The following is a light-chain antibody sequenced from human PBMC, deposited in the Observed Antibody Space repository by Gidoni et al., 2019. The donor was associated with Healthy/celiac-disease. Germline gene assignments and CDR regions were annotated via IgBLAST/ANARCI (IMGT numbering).Light chain of an antibody. CDR2: EVS. V-gene: IGLV2-14*01. CDR1: SSDVCGYNY. CDR3: SSYTSSSTLYV. Sequence: QSALTQPASVSGSPGQSITISCTGTSSDVCGYNYVSWYQQHPGKAPKLMIYEVSNRPSGVSKRFSGSKSGNTASLTISGLQAEDEADYYCSSYTSSSTLYVFGTGTKVTVL. J-gene: IGLJ1*01.